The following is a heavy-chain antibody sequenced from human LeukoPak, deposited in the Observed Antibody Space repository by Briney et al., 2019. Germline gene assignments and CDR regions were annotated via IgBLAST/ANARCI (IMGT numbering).Heavy chain of an antibody. V-gene: IGHV7-4-1*02. CDR2: INTNTGNP. Sequence: ASVKVSCKASGYTFTSYAMNWVRQAPGQGLEWMGWINTNTGNPTYVQGFTGRFVFSLDTSVSTAYLQISSLKAEDTAVYYSARDPYSSSWRTSHLGYWGQGTLVTVSS. CDR3: ARDPYSSSWRTSHLGY. CDR1: GYTFTSYA. J-gene: IGHJ4*02. D-gene: IGHD6-13*01.